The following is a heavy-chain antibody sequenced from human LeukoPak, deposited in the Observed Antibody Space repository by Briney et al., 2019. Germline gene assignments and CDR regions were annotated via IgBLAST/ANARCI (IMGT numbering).Heavy chain of an antibody. V-gene: IGHV1-69*06. CDR3: ARGGSSPVIVVVSNAFDI. Sequence: ASVKVSCKASGGTFSSYAISWVRQAPGQGLEWMGGIIPIFGTANYAQRFQGRVTITADKSTSTAYMELSSLRSEDTAVYYCARGGSSPVIVVVSNAFDIWGQGTMVTVSS. CDR1: GGTFSSYA. D-gene: IGHD3-22*01. J-gene: IGHJ3*02. CDR2: IIPIFGTA.